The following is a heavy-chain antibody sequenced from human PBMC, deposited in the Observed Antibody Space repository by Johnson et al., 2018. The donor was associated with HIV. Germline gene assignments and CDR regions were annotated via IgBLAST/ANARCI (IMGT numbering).Heavy chain of an antibody. J-gene: IGHJ3*02. CDR1: GFTFDDYT. D-gene: IGHD3-16*01. CDR3: AREGEDAFDI. V-gene: IGHV3-43*01. Sequence: VQLVESGGDLVQPGGSLRLSCAASGFTFDDYTMHWVRQAPGKGLEWVSLISWDGGSTYYADSVKGRFTISRDNSKNTLYLQMNSLRVEDTAVYYCAREGEDAFDIWGQGTVVTVSS. CDR2: ISWDGGST.